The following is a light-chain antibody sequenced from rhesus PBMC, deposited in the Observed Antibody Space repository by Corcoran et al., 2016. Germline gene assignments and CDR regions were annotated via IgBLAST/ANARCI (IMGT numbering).Light chain of an antibody. CDR3: LQHTNWPLT. CDR1: QSVSSS. V-gene: IGKV3-24*01. J-gene: IGKJ4*01. Sequence: EIVMTQSPATLSLSPGERATLPCRASQSVSSSLAWYQQKPGQPPRLHIYGVSTRATGIPDRFSGSGSGTDFTLTISSLEPEDVAVYYCLQHTNWPLTFGGGTKVELK. CDR2: GVS.